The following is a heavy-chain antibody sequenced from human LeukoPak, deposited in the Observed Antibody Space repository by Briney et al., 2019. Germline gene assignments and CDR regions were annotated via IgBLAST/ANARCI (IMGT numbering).Heavy chain of an antibody. D-gene: IGHD2-21*02. CDR1: GGTFSGYA. J-gene: IGHJ6*02. Sequence: ASVTVSCTASGGTFSGYAISWVRQAPGQGLEWMGGIIPIFGTANYAQKFQGRVTITADESTSTAYMELSSLRSEDTAVYYCARGRHIVVVTAISYYYYGMDVWGQGTTVTVSS. V-gene: IGHV1-69*01. CDR3: ARGRHIVVVTAISYYYYGMDV. CDR2: IIPIFGTA.